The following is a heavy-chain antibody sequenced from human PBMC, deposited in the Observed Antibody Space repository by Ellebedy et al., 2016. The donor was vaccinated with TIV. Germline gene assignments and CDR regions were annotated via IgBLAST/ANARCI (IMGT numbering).Heavy chain of an antibody. J-gene: IGHJ3*02. Sequence: GESLMISCAALGFTFSSNWMSWVRQAPGKGLEWVANIKQDGSEKYCVDSVKGRFTISRDNAKNSLYLQMTSLRAADTAVYYCARDRRYYDSSGYSDAFDIWGQGTMVTVSS. V-gene: IGHV3-7*01. CDR1: GFTFSSNW. CDR2: IKQDGSEK. CDR3: ARDRRYYDSSGYSDAFDI. D-gene: IGHD3-22*01.